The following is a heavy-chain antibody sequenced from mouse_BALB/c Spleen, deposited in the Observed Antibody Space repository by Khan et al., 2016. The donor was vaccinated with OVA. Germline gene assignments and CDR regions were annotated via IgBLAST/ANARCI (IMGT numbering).Heavy chain of an antibody. D-gene: IGHD1-1*01. CDR2: INPSTGYT. CDR1: GYTFINYW. CDR3: TRRGPRWYFGY. Sequence: QVQLKESGAELAKPGASVKMSCKASGYTFINYWILWIKQRPGQGLEWIGYINPSTGYTEYNQNFKDKATLNADKSSSTAYMQLSSLTSRDSAFYYCTRRGPRWYFGYWGQGTTLTVSS. V-gene: IGHV1-7*01. J-gene: IGHJ2*01.